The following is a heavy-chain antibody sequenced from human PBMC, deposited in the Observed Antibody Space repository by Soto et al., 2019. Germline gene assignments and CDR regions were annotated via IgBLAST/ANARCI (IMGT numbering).Heavy chain of an antibody. CDR1: GGSFSGYY. CDR2: INHSGST. V-gene: IGHV4-34*01. D-gene: IGHD2-2*01. J-gene: IGHJ6*02. Sequence: SETLSLTCAVYGGSFSGYYWSWIREPPGKGLEWMGEINHSGSTHYNPSLKGRVTISVDTSKNQFSLKLSSVTAADTAVYYCARGRWHDRPASAAYPPYGMAVWRHGTTLTVSS. CDR3: ARGRWHDRPASAAYPPYGMAV.